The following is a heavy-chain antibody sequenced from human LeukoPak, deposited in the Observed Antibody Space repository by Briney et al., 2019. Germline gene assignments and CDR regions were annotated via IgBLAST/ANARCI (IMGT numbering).Heavy chain of an antibody. V-gene: IGHV4-31*03. D-gene: IGHD5-12*01. CDR3: ARGIVATLFH. CDR2: IYYSGST. CDR1: GGSISSGGYY. J-gene: IGHJ4*02. Sequence: SETLSLTCTVSGGSISSGGYYWSWIRQHPGKXLEWIGYIYYSGSTYYNPSLKSRVTISVDTSKNQFSLKLSSVTAADTAVYYCARGIVATLFHWGQGTLVTVSS.